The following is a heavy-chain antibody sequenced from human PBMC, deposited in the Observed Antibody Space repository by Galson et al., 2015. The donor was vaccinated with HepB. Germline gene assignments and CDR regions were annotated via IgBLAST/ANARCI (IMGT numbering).Heavy chain of an antibody. V-gene: IGHV3-72*01. Sequence: SLRLSCAASGFTFSQHYIDWVRQAPGKGLEWVGRARNKANTYRTDYAASVKGRFTISRDDSENSVSLQMNSLKAEDTAVYYCTRENTYGHLPDAFDIWGQGALVTVSS. CDR3: TRENTYGHLPDAFDI. CDR1: GFTFSQHY. J-gene: IGHJ3*02. D-gene: IGHD5-18*01. CDR2: ARNKANTYRT.